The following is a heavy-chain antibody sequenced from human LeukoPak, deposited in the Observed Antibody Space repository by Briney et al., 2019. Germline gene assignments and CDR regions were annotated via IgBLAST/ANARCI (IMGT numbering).Heavy chain of an antibody. CDR3: AKEFAGSHYYYYYMDV. CDR1: GFTFSNYG. D-gene: IGHD3-10*01. J-gene: IGHJ6*03. V-gene: IGHV3-30*02. Sequence: GGSLRLSCAASGFTFSNYGMHWVRQAPGKGLEWVAFIRYDGSDKYYADSVKGRLTISRDNSKKTLYLQMNSLRAEDTAVYYCAKEFAGSHYYYYYMDVWGKGTTVTVSS. CDR2: IRYDGSDK.